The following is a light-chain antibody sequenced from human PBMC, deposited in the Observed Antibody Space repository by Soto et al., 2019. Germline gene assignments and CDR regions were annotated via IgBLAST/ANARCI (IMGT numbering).Light chain of an antibody. CDR2: DAS. Sequence: DIQMTQYPSSLSASVGDRVTITCRASQTISTYLNCYQPKPGKAPTLPIYDASSLLSGVPSRFSGRGSGTDFTLTISSLQPEDVSTDYCQQSDSTPYTFGPGTKVEL. CDR3: QQSDSTPYT. J-gene: IGKJ2*01. CDR1: QTISTY. V-gene: IGKV1-39*01.